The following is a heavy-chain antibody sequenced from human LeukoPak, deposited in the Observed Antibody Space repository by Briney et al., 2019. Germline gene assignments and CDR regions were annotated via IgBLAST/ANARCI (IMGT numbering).Heavy chain of an antibody. CDR1: GYTFTNFG. CDR2: ISGYNGNT. D-gene: IGHD1-26*01. J-gene: IGHJ4*02. CDR3: ARDAVGAILDY. Sequence: GASVKVSCKTSGYTFTNFGISWVRQAPGQGLEWMGWISGYNGNTNYEQKFQGRVTMTTDTSTSTSYMELRSLRSDDTAVYYCARDAVGAILDYWGQGTLVTVSP. V-gene: IGHV1-18*01.